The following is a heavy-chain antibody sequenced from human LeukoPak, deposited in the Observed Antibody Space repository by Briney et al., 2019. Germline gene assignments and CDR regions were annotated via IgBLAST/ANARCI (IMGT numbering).Heavy chain of an antibody. D-gene: IGHD2/OR15-2a*01. CDR1: AYTLTELS. CDR3: ATDISDNNDGFDI. CDR2: FDHEAGKT. J-gene: IGHJ3*02. V-gene: IGHV1-24*01. Sequence: ASVKVSCKVSAYTLTELSMQWVRQAPGKGLAWMGGFDHEAGKTIYAQNFQGRVTMTEDTSTDTAQMELSRPKSDDTAVYYCATDISDNNDGFDIWGQGTMVTVSS.